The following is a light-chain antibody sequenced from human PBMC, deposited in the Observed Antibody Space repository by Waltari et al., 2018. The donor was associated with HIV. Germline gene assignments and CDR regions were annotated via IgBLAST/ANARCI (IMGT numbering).Light chain of an antibody. CDR3: QQLNNYVFT. CDR2: GAS. Sequence: DIQLTQAPSLLSASVGDSVTITCGASQGIGDLLAWYQQKPGEAPKLLIYGASTLHSGVPPRFSGSGSGTDFTLTISSLQPEDFATYYCQQLNNYVFTFGPGTKINLK. J-gene: IGKJ3*01. CDR1: QGIGDL. V-gene: IGKV1-9*01.